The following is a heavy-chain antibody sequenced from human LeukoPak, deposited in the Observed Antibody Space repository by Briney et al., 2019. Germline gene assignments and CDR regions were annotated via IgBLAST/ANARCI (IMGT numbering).Heavy chain of an antibody. CDR3: ARRYFEY. CDR2: ISYDGSNK. V-gene: IGHV3-30*04. CDR1: GFTFSSYA. J-gene: IGHJ4*02. Sequence: GGSLRLSCAASGFTFSSYAMSWVRQAPGKGLEWVAVISYDGSNKYYADSVKGRFTISRDNSKNTLYLQMNSLRAEDTAVYYCARRYFEYWGQGTLVTVSS.